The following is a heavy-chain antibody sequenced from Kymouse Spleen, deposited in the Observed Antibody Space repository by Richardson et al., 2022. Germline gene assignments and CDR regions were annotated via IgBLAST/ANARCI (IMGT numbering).Heavy chain of an antibody. CDR1: GGSFSGYY. D-gene: IGHD3-10*01. Sequence: QVQLQQWGAGLLKPSETLSLTCAVYGGSFSGYYWSWIRQPPGKGLEWIGEINHSGSTNYNPSLKSRVTISVDTSKNQFSLKLSSVTAADTAVYYCARVGGYYGSGASTTGSTPGAREPWSPSPQ. J-gene: IGHJ5*02. CDR2: INHSGST. CDR3: ARVGGYYGSGASTTGSTP. V-gene: IGHV4-34*01.